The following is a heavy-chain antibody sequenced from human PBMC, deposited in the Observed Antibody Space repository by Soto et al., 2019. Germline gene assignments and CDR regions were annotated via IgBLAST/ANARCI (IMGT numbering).Heavy chain of an antibody. J-gene: IGHJ6*02. D-gene: IGHD1-1*01. CDR3: AKSRDAYNFYFYYGMDV. CDR2: ILYDGSNK. Sequence: HPGGSLRLSCAASGFTFSNYGMHWVRQTPGKGLEWVALILYDGSNKYYADSVKGRFTISRDNSKNTLYLQVSSLRAEDTAVYYCAKSRDAYNFYFYYGMDVWGQGTSVTV. V-gene: IGHV3-30*18. CDR1: GFTFSNYG.